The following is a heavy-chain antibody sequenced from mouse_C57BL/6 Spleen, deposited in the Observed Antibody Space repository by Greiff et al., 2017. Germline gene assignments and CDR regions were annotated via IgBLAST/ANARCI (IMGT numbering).Heavy chain of an antibody. CDR3: ARTTVVANYFDY. CDR1: GYTFTSYW. Sequence: VQLQQPGAELVKPGASVKLSCKASGYTFTSYWMHWVKQRPGQGLEWIGMIHPHSGSTNYNEKFKSKATLTVDKSSSTAYMQLSSLTSEDSAVYYCARTTVVANYFDYWGQGTTLTVSS. J-gene: IGHJ2*01. CDR2: IHPHSGST. V-gene: IGHV1-64*01. D-gene: IGHD1-1*01.